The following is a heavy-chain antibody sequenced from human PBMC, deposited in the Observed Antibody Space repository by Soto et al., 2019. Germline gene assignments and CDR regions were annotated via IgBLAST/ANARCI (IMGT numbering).Heavy chain of an antibody. V-gene: IGHV1-69*13. D-gene: IGHD6-13*01. Sequence: AGTVSCKASGCTFSSYAISWVRQAPGQGLERMGGIIHIFGTANYEKQFEGRVTITEDESTSTAYMELSSLRSEDTAVYYCARGRNSGAAAAHFDYWGQGTLVTVSS. CDR3: ARGRNSGAAAAHFDY. CDR2: IIHIFGTA. CDR1: GCTFSSYA. J-gene: IGHJ4*02.